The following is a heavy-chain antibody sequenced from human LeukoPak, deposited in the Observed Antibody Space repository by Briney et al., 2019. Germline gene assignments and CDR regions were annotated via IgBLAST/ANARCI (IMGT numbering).Heavy chain of an antibody. D-gene: IGHD3-16*01. Sequence: AEGSLRLSCEGSAFIFSGHWMNWVRQTPGKGLEWVASINHNGNVNYYVDSVKGRFTISRDNAKNSLYLQMSNLRAEDTAVYFCARGGGLDVWGQGATVTVSS. CDR2: INHNGNVN. V-gene: IGHV3-7*03. CDR1: AFIFSGHW. CDR3: ARGGGLDV. J-gene: IGHJ6*02.